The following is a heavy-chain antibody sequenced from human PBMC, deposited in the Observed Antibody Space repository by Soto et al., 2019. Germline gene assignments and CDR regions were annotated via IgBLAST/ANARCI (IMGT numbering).Heavy chain of an antibody. D-gene: IGHD3-16*01. Sequence: EVQLLESGGGLVQPGGSLRLSCAASGFTFRSYAMSGVRQAPGKGLEWVSAISGSGGSTYYADSGKVRFTISRDDSKNTLYLPMNSLRAEDTAVYYCAKTRWYWVWGYFQHWGQGTLVTVSS. J-gene: IGHJ1*01. V-gene: IGHV3-23*01. CDR2: ISGSGGST. CDR3: AKTRWYWVWGYFQH. CDR1: GFTFRSYA.